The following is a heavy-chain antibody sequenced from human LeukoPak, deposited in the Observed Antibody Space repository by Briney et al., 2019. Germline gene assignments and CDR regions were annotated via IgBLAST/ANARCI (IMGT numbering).Heavy chain of an antibody. V-gene: IGHV1-69*04. Sequence: SVKVSCKASGGTFSSYAISWVRQAPGQGLEWMGRIIPVLGIANYAQKFQGRVTITADKSTSTAYMELSSLRSEDTAVYYCARARRILGLRNPDSPHNYYYYYGMDVWGQGTTVTVSS. CDR3: ARARRILGLRNPDSPHNYYYYYGMDV. D-gene: IGHD1-14*01. CDR2: IIPVLGIA. CDR1: GGTFSSYA. J-gene: IGHJ6*02.